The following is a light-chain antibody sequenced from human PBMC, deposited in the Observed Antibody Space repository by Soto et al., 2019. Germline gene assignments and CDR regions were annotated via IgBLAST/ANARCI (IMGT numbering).Light chain of an antibody. V-gene: IGKV1-5*01. J-gene: IGKJ1*01. CDR1: QSCRNS. CDR2: DAS. CDR3: LCYITYPWT. Sequence: DLQMTQSPSTLSASVGDRVTITCRASQSCRNSLARYQQKAGKAPTLLIYDASTLQSGVPSRFSGSGSGTEFSLTISSLQPEDFATYYCLCYITYPWTFGQGTKVEIK.